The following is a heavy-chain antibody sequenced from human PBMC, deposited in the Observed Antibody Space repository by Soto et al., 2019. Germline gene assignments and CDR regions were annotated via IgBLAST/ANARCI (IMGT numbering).Heavy chain of an antibody. D-gene: IGHD1-1*01. J-gene: IGHJ5*02. CDR2: MSTYTGDT. Sequence: QVQLVQSGAEVKRPGASVKVSCKASGYNFIMYGISWVRQAPGQGLEWMGWMSTYTGDTNYAQKFQGRVTMTTDTSTSKAYMDLRSLRSDDTALYFCARDPGAATGCDPWGQGTLVTVSS. CDR1: GYNFIMYG. V-gene: IGHV1-18*01. CDR3: ARDPGAATGCDP.